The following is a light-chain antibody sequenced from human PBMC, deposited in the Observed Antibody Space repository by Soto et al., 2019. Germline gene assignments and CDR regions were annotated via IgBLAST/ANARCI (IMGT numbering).Light chain of an antibody. CDR2: DVS. CDR3: QQFNTYPIT. J-gene: IGKJ5*01. Sequence: AIQLTQSPSSLSASVGDRVTITCRASQDISGALAWYQQKPGKPPKLLILDVSSLQSGVPSRFRGSGSGTDFTLTSSSLQAEDFATYYCQQFNTYPITFGQGTRLEIK. CDR1: QDISGA. V-gene: IGKV1-13*02.